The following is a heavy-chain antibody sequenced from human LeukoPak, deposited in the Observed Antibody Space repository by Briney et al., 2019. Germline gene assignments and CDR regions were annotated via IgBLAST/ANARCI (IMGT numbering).Heavy chain of an antibody. CDR3: ARGGYDYLWGSSPDAFDI. Sequence: ASVKVSCKASGYTFTSYGVSWVRQAPGQGLEWMGWINTYNVNTNYAQKVQGRVTMTTDTSTSTAYMELRSLRSDDTAVYYCARGGYDYLWGSSPDAFDIWGQGTMVTVSS. J-gene: IGHJ3*02. CDR1: GYTFTSYG. V-gene: IGHV1-18*01. D-gene: IGHD3-16*01. CDR2: INTYNVNT.